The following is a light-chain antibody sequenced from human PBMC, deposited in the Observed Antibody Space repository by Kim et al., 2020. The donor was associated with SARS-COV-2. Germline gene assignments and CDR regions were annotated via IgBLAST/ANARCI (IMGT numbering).Light chain of an antibody. V-gene: IGKV1-27*01. CDR2: AAS. J-gene: IGKJ1*01. CDR3: QKYDRSPRT. CDR1: QAISNY. Sequence: AAGGDRVTITCRASQAISNYLAGYQQKPGKVPELLVYAASALQSGVSSRFSGSGSGTEFTLTISSLQPEDVATYYCQKYDRSPRTFGQGTKVDIK.